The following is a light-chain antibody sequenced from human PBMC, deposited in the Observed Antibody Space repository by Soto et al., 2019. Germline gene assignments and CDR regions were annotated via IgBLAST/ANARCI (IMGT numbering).Light chain of an antibody. CDR1: QSVSST. J-gene: IGKJ1*01. CDR3: QQYNNWPPDRT. V-gene: IGKV3-15*01. CDR2: GAS. Sequence: EIVMTQSPATLSVSPGERATLSCRASQSVSSTLAWYQQKPGQAPRLLIYGASTRATGIPARFSGSGSGTEFPLTISSLQSEDFAIYFCQQYNNWPPDRTFGQGTQVEIK.